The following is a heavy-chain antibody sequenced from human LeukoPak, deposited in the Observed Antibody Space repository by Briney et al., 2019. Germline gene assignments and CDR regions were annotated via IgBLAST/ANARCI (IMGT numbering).Heavy chain of an antibody. V-gene: IGHV1-69*05. D-gene: IGHD2-2*01. J-gene: IGHJ3*02. CDR2: IIPIFGTA. CDR3: ARATLGYCSSTSCYFDAFDI. CDR1: GYRFIDDY. Sequence: SVKVSCKASGYRFIDDYMHWVRQAPGQGLEWMGGIIPIFGTANYAQKFQGRVTITTDESTSTAYMELSSLRSEDTAVYYCARATLGYCSSTSCYFDAFDIWGQGTMVTVSS.